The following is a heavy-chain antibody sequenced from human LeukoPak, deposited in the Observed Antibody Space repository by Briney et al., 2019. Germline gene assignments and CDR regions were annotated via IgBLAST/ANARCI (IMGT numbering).Heavy chain of an antibody. D-gene: IGHD4-17*01. CDR3: TTAEPYGAGFDY. CDR2: IRSKTDGGTT. V-gene: IGHV3-15*01. J-gene: IGHJ4*02. Sequence: GGSLRLSCAASGFTFSNAWMSWVRQAPGKGLEWVGRIRSKTDGGTTDYAAPVKGRFTISRDDSKNTLYLQMNSLKTEDTAVYYCTTAEPYGAGFDYWGQGTLVTVSS. CDR1: GFTFSNAW.